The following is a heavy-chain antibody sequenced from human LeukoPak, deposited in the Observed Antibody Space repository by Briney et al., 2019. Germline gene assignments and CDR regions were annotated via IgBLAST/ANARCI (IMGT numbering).Heavy chain of an antibody. Sequence: SETLSLTCAVYGGSFSGYYWSWIRQPPGKGLEWIGETNHSGSTNYNPSLKSRVTISVDTSKNQFSLKLSSVTAADTAVYYCASQPITIFGVVMPDYWGQGTLVTVSS. CDR1: GGSFSGYY. V-gene: IGHV4-34*01. J-gene: IGHJ4*02. CDR3: ASQPITIFGVVMPDY. D-gene: IGHD3-3*01. CDR2: TNHSGST.